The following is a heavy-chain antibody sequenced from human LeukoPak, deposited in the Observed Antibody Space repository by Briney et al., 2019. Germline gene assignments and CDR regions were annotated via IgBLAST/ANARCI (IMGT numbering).Heavy chain of an antibody. CDR1: GASIRSYY. CDR2: FYYSGST. CDR3: ARDIDLGAFDI. J-gene: IGHJ3*02. V-gene: IGHV4-59*01. D-gene: IGHD2-15*01. Sequence: SETLSLTCSVFGASIRSYYWSWIRQPPGKGLEWIGYFYYSGSTNYNPSLKSRVTISVDTPKNQFSLKLSSVTAADTAVYYCARDIDLGAFDIWGQGTMVTVSS.